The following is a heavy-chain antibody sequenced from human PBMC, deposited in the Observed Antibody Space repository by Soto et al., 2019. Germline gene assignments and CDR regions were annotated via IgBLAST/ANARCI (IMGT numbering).Heavy chain of an antibody. CDR1: GXTFNNFF. V-gene: IGHV3-30*04. J-gene: IGHJ4*02. CDR2: TSYDGKNI. CDR3: ARERAIAATGIFYY. Sequence: GSLRLACAASGXTFNNFFMHWVRQAPGKGLEWVAATSYDGKNIDYADSVNGLFTISRDNSKNTLYLQMNSMRNEDTAGYYCARERAIAATGIFYYWGQGTLCTVSS. D-gene: IGHD6-13*01.